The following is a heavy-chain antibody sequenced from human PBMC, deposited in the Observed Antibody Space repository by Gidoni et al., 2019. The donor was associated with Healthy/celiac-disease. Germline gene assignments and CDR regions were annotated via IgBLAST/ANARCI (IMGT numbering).Heavy chain of an antibody. CDR2: ISWDCGST. Sequence: EVQLVASGGVVVQPGGSLRLSCAASGFTFDDYTMQWVRKAPGNGLEWVSLISWDCGSTYYADSVKGRFTISRDNSKNSLYLQMNSLRTEDTALYYCAKDGIAVTYYYGMDVWGQGTTVTVSS. D-gene: IGHD6-19*01. V-gene: IGHV3-43*01. CDR1: GFTFDDYT. CDR3: AKDGIAVTYYYGMDV. J-gene: IGHJ6*02.